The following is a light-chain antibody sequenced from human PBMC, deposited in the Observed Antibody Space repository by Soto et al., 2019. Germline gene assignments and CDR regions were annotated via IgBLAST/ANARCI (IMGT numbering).Light chain of an antibody. CDR3: QHYSTLLWT. CDR1: QSVSSK. CDR2: GAS. Sequence: EIVMTQSPATLSVSPGERATLSCRASQSVSSKLAWYQQKPGQGPRLLIYGASTRATGIPARFSGSGSWTEFTLTISSLQSEDFAVYYCQHYSTLLWTFGQGTKVEIK. J-gene: IGKJ1*01. V-gene: IGKV3-15*01.